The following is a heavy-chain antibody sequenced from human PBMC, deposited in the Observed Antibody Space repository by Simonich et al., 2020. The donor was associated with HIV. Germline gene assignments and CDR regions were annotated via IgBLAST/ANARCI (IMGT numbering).Heavy chain of an antibody. Sequence: GAEVKKPGSSVKVSCKASGGSFSTYVISWVRQAPGQGLEWMGGIFPMVGTANYAQKFQGRVTITADGSTSTAYMELSSLRSEDTAVYYCATTGHYDSSTYYYYYYSMDVWGKGTTVTVSS. J-gene: IGHJ6*03. V-gene: IGHV1-69*13. D-gene: IGHD3-22*01. CDR3: ATTGHYDSSTYYYYYYSMDV. CDR2: IFPMVGTA. CDR1: GGSFSTYV.